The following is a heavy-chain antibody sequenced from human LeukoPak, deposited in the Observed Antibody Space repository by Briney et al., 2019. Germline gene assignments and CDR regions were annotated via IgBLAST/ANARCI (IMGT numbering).Heavy chain of an antibody. CDR2: INPNSGGT. Sequence: ASVKVSCKASGYTFTGYYMHWVRQAPGQGLEWMGWINPNSGGTNYAQKFQGRVTMTRDTSISTAYMELSRLRSDDTAVYYCAREGLEDTAMVQYYFDYWGQGTLVTVSS. D-gene: IGHD5-18*01. V-gene: IGHV1-2*02. CDR3: AREGLEDTAMVQYYFDY. J-gene: IGHJ4*02. CDR1: GYTFTGYY.